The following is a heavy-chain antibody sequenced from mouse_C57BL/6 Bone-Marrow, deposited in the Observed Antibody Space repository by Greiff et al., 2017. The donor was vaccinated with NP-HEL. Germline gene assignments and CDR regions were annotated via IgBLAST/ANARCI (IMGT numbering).Heavy chain of an antibody. J-gene: IGHJ3*01. Sequence: EVKLQESGGDLVKPGGSLKLSCAASGFTFSSYGMSWVRQTPDKRLEWVATISSGGSYTYYPDSVKGRFTISRDNAKNTLYLQMSSLKSEDTAMYYCARRYYYGSFAYWGQGTLVTVSA. D-gene: IGHD1-1*01. CDR3: ARRYYYGSFAY. CDR1: GFTFSSYG. CDR2: ISSGGSYT. V-gene: IGHV5-6*02.